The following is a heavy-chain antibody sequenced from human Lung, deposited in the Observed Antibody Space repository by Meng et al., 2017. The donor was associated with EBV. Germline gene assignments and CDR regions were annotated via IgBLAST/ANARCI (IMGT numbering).Heavy chain of an antibody. CDR1: GYTFTNYG. CDR3: ARVEVGITSGDY. J-gene: IGHJ4*02. CDR2: INAYNGDT. D-gene: IGHD1-26*01. Sequence: QARLVQSGGEGKRPGASVKFSCKASGYTFTNYGITWVRQAPGQGLEWMGWINAYNGDTNYAQTLQGRVTMTTDTSTSTAYMELRSLRSDDTAVYYCARVEVGITSGDYWGQGTLVTVSS. V-gene: IGHV1-18*01.